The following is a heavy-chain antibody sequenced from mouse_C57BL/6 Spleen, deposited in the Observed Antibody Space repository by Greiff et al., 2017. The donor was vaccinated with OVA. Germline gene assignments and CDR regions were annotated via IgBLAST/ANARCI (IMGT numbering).Heavy chain of an antibody. D-gene: IGHD1-3*01. V-gene: IGHV1-69*01. Sequence: QVQLQQPGAELVMPGASVKLSCKASGYTFTSYWMHWVKQRPGQGLEWIGEIDPSASYTNYNQKFKGKSTLTVDKSSSTAYMQLSSLTSEDSAVYYCARITTYTYFDYWGQGTTLTVSS. CDR2: IDPSASYT. CDR1: GYTFTSYW. J-gene: IGHJ2*01. CDR3: ARITTYTYFDY.